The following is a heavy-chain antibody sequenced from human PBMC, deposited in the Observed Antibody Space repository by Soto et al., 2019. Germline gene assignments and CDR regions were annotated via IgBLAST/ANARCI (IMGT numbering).Heavy chain of an antibody. J-gene: IGHJ5*02. CDR3: AGNGITMIVAQIGGFDP. D-gene: IGHD3-22*01. V-gene: IGHV4-4*02. Sequence: QVQLQESGPGLVKPSGTLSLTCAVSGGSISSSNWWSWVRQPPGKGLEWIGEIYHSGSTNYNPSLKSRVTLSVDKSKKQFSLKLSSVTAADTAVYYCAGNGITMIVAQIGGFDPWGQGTLVTVSS. CDR1: GGSISSSNW. CDR2: IYHSGST.